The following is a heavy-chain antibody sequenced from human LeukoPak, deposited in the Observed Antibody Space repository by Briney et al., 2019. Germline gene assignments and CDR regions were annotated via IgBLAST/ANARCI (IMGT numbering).Heavy chain of an antibody. Sequence: GGSLRLSCAASGFNFINTWMHWVRQAPGKGLVWVARIRNDGSGIIYADSVKGRFTISRDNARNTLYLQMNSLRAEDTAVYYCARERGVSPPFDYWGQGTLVTVSS. D-gene: IGHD2-21*01. CDR3: ARERGVSPPFDY. J-gene: IGHJ4*02. CDR2: IRNDGSGI. V-gene: IGHV3-74*01. CDR1: GFNFINTW.